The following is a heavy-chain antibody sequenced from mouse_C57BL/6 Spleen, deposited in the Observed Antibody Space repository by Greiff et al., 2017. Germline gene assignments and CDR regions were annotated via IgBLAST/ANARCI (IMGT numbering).Heavy chain of an antibody. D-gene: IGHD2-4*01. J-gene: IGHJ3*01. CDR2: IDPNSGGT. V-gene: IGHV1-72*01. Sequence: QVQLKQPGAELVKPGASVKLSCKASGYTFTSYWMHWVKQRPGRGLEWIGRIDPNSGGTKYNEKFKSKATLTVDKPSSTAYMQLSSLTSEDSAVYYCARSYDYDVSAWFAYWGQGTLVTVSA. CDR3: ARSYDYDVSAWFAY. CDR1: GYTFTSYW.